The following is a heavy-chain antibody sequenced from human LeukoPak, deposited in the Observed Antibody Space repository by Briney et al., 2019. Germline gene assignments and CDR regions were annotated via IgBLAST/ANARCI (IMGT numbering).Heavy chain of an antibody. CDR3: ARGGRNFEY. J-gene: IGHJ4*02. CDR2: IKQDGSEK. V-gene: IGHV3-7*01. CDR1: GFTFNASC. Sequence: GGSLRLSCAASGFTFNASCMNWVRQAPGKGLEWVANIKQDGSEKYYVDSVKGRFTISRDNAKNSLYLQMNSLRAEDTAVYYCARGGRNFEYWGQGTLVTVSS.